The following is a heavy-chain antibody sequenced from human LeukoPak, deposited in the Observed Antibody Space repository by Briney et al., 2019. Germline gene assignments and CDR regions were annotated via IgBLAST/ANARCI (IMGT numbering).Heavy chain of an antibody. CDR1: GFAFSTYW. CDR3: ARSRFYFDY. J-gene: IGHJ4*02. CDR2: IKPDGSEK. V-gene: IGHV3-7*01. Sequence: GGSLRLSCAASGFAFSTYWMGWVRQAPEKGLEWVAKIKPDGSEKDHVDSVKGRFTISRDNAKNSLYLQLNSLRAEDTAVYYCARSRFYFDYWGQGTLVTVSS.